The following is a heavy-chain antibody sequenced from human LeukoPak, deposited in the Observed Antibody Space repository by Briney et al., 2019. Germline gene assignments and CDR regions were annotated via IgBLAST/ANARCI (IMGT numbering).Heavy chain of an antibody. D-gene: IGHD2-15*01. Sequence: SETLSLTCTVSGYSISSGYYWGWIRQPPGKGLEWIGSIYHSGSTYYNPSLKSRVTISVDTSKNQFSLKLSSVTAADTAVYYCARSVEGYCSGGSCYSYYYYMDVWGKGTTVTVSS. CDR2: IYHSGST. J-gene: IGHJ6*03. V-gene: IGHV4-38-2*02. CDR1: GYSISSGYY. CDR3: ARSVEGYCSGGSCYSYYYYMDV.